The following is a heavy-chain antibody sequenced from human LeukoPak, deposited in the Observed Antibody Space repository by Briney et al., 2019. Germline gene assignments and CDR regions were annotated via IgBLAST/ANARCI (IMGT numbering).Heavy chain of an antibody. D-gene: IGHD2-15*01. CDR1: GFTFNSYA. Sequence: SGGSLRLSCVASGFTFNSYAMYWVRQAPGKGLEWISGIFGSGGSAHYADSVKGRFTISRDNSKNTVYLQLDSLRVEDTAAYYCGKTTVGYSSGRYPGWPVDYWGQGALVTVSS. V-gene: IGHV3-23*01. CDR3: GKTTVGYSSGRYPGWPVDY. J-gene: IGHJ4*02. CDR2: IFGSGGSA.